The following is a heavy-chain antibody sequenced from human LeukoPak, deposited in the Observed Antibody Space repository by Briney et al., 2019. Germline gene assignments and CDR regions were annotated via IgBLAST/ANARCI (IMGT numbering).Heavy chain of an antibody. CDR1: GFIFNSYA. CDR2: ISASGGST. CDR3: AKGALAAAGSGFEY. Sequence: GGSLRLSCAVSGFIFNSYAMSWVRQAPGKGLEWVSSISASGGSTHHADSVKGRFTISRDNSKNTVHLQMNSLRADDTALYYCAKGALAAAGSGFEYWGQGTLVTVSP. D-gene: IGHD6-13*01. J-gene: IGHJ4*02. V-gene: IGHV3-23*01.